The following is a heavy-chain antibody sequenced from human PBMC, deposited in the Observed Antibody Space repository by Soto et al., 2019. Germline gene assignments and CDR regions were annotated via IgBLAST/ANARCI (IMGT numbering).Heavy chain of an antibody. J-gene: IGHJ6*02. Sequence: SQTLSLTCAISGDSVSSNSAAWNWIRQSPSRGLEWLGRTYYRSKWYNDYAVSVKSRITINPDTSKNQFSLQLNSVTPEDTAVYYCARDRPEVPMVRGVIGYGKDYGMDVWGQGTTVTVSS. V-gene: IGHV6-1*01. CDR2: TYYRSKWYN. D-gene: IGHD3-10*01. CDR3: ARDRPEVPMVRGVIGYGKDYGMDV. CDR1: GDSVSSNSAA.